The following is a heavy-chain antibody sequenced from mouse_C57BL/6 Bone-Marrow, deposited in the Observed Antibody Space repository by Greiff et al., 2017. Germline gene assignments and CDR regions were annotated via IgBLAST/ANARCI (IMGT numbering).Heavy chain of an antibody. CDR3: TLTGREVFYYAMDY. CDR1: GFNIKDDY. CDR2: IDPENGDT. V-gene: IGHV14-4*01. J-gene: IGHJ4*01. Sequence: VQLQQSGAELVRPGASVKLSCTASGFNIKDDYMHWVKQRPEQGLEWIGWIDPENGDTEYASKFQGKATITADTSSNTAYLQLSSLTSEDTAVYYCTLTGREVFYYAMDYWGQGTSGTVSS. D-gene: IGHD4-1*01.